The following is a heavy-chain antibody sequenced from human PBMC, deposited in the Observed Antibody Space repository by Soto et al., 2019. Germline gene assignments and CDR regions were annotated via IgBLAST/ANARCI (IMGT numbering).Heavy chain of an antibody. J-gene: IGHJ6*03. CDR3: AKGSTAMATNYYYYYMDV. Sequence: GGSLRLSCAASGFTFSSYAMSWVRQAPGKGLEWVSAISGSGGSTYYADSVKGRFTISRDNSKNTLYLQMNSLRAEDTAVYYCAKGSTAMATNYYYYYMDVWGKGTTVTVSS. CDR1: GFTFSSYA. D-gene: IGHD5-18*01. V-gene: IGHV3-23*01. CDR2: ISGSGGST.